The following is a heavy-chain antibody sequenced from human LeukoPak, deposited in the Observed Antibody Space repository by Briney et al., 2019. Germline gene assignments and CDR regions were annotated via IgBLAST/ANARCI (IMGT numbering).Heavy chain of an antibody. V-gene: IGHV1-18*01. J-gene: IGHJ3*02. CDR3: ASNHHYYDSSGYSPESDAFDI. D-gene: IGHD3-22*01. CDR2: ISAYDGNT. Sequence: ASVKVSCKASGYSFTDFYIHWLRQAPGQGLEWMGWISAYDGNTNYAQKLQGRVTMTTDTSTSTAYMELRSLRSDDTAVYYCASNHHYYDSSGYSPESDAFDIWGQGTMVTVSS. CDR1: GYSFTDFY.